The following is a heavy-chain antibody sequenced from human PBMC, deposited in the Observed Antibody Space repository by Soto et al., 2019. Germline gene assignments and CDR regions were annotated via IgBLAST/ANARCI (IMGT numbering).Heavy chain of an antibody. V-gene: IGHV4-34*01. CDR2: INHSGST. CDR3: ARGDSGSVDYYGMDV. CDR1: GGSFSGYY. D-gene: IGHD1-26*01. J-gene: IGHJ6*02. Sequence: SETLSLTCAVYGGSFSGYYWSWIRQPPGKGLEWIGEINHSGSTNYNPSLKSRVTISVDTSKNQFSLKLSSVTAADTAVYYCARGDSGSVDYYGMDVWGQGTTVTVSS.